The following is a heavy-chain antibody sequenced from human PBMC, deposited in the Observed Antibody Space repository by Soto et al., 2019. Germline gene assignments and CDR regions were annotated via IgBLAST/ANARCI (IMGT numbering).Heavy chain of an antibody. Sequence: EVQLVESGGGLVKPGGSLRLYCAASGFTFSTYYMNWVRQAPGKGLEWVSSIIESGNYMYYADSVKGRFTISRDNARNSLYLQMDRLTAEDTAVYYCAREGEGRTAYFDYWGQGALVTVSS. CDR1: GFTFSTYY. CDR2: IIESGNYM. J-gene: IGHJ4*02. V-gene: IGHV3-21*01. CDR3: AREGEGRTAYFDY. D-gene: IGHD3-16*01.